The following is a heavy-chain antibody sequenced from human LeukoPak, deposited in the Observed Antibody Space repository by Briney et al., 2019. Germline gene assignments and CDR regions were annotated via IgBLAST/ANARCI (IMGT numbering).Heavy chain of an antibody. CDR1: GYSISSGYY. CDR3: ARGRIYCSGGSCYSGYFDY. Sequence: PSETLSLTCAVSGYSISSGYYWGWIRQPPGKGLEWIGSIYHSGSTSYNPSLKSRVTISVDTSKNQFSLKLSSVTAADTAVYYCARGRIYCSGGSCYSGYFDYWGQGTLVTVSS. J-gene: IGHJ4*02. D-gene: IGHD2-15*01. CDR2: IYHSGST. V-gene: IGHV4-38-2*01.